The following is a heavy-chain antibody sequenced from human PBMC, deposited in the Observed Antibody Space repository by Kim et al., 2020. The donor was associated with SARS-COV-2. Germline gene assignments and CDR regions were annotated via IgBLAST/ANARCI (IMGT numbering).Heavy chain of an antibody. Sequence: ASVKVSCKASGYTFTSYYMHWVRQAPGQGLEWMGIINPSVGSTSYAQKFQGRVTMTRDTSTSTVYMELSSLRSEDTAVYYCAMDHPPGYGAVHYWGQGTLVTVSS. J-gene: IGHJ4*02. V-gene: IGHV1-46*01. D-gene: IGHD4-17*01. CDR2: INPSVGST. CDR1: GYTFTSYY. CDR3: AMDHPPGYGAVHY.